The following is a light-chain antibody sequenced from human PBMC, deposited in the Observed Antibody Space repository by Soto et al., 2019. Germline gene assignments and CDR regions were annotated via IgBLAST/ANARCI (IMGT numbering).Light chain of an antibody. CDR3: QQYINWPGT. J-gene: IGKJ1*01. Sequence: DILTTQCAATQTVSHGERATLCGRASQSVSSNLVWYQQKPGQAPRLLIYGASTMATGIPARFSGSGSGTEFTLTISSLQSEDFAVYYCQQYINWPGTFGQGTKVDIK. CDR1: QSVSSN. V-gene: IGKV3-15*01. CDR2: GAS.